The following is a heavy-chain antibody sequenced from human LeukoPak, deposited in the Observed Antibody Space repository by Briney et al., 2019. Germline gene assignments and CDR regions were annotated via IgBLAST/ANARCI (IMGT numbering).Heavy chain of an antibody. CDR2: ISGSGDST. J-gene: IGHJ4*02. D-gene: IGHD6-13*01. Sequence: GGSLRLSCAASGFTFSNYAMSWVRQAPGKGLEWVSAISGSGDSTYYADSVKGRFSISRDNSKNTLYLQLNSLRADDTAVYYCARGVYIAAAQYGYWGQGTLVTVSS. CDR3: ARGVYIAAAQYGY. V-gene: IGHV3-23*01. CDR1: GFTFSNYA.